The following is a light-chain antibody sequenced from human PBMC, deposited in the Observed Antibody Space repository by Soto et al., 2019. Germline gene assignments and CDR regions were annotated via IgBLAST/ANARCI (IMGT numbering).Light chain of an antibody. CDR1: QSISSW. CDR3: QQYNSYWGT. V-gene: IGKV1-5*01. CDR2: DAS. Sequence: DIQMTQSPSTLSASVGDRVTITCRASQSISSWLAWYQQKQGKAPKLLIYDASSLESGVPSWFSGSGSGTEFTLTISSLQPDDFATYYCQQYNSYWGTFGQGTKVEIK. J-gene: IGKJ1*01.